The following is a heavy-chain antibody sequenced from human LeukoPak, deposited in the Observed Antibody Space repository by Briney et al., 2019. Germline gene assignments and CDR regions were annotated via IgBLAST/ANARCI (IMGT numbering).Heavy chain of an antibody. CDR1: GFTFSSYA. CDR3: ARPRYCSSISCYFHAFDV. V-gene: IGHV3-7*01. D-gene: IGHD2-2*01. J-gene: IGHJ3*01. CDR2: IKEDGSEE. Sequence: PGGSPRLSCAASGFTFSSYAMSWVRQAPGKGLEWVANIKEDGSEEYYVDSVKGRFTISRDNAKNSLYLQMNSLRAEDTAVYYCARPRYCSSISCYFHAFDVWGQGTMVTVSS.